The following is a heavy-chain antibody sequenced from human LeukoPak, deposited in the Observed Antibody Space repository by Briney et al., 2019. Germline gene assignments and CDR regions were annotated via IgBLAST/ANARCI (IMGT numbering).Heavy chain of an antibody. V-gene: IGHV1-2*02. CDR1: GYTFTGYY. CDR3: ASGGGGSYYVDY. CDR2: INPNSGGI. Sequence: ASVKVSCKASGYTFTGYYMHWVRQAPGQGLEWMGWINPNSGGINYAQKFQGRVTMTRDTSISTAYMELSRLRSDDTAVYYCASGGGGSYYVDYWGQGTLVTVSS. D-gene: IGHD1-26*01. J-gene: IGHJ4*02.